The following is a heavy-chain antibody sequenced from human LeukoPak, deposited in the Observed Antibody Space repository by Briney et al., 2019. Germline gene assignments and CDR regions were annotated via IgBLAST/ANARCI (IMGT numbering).Heavy chain of an antibody. CDR3: ARRLLPNWFDP. J-gene: IGHJ5*02. CDR1: GGSISSGGYS. CDR2: IYHSGST. Sequence: SRTLPLTCAVSGGSISSGGYSWSWIRQPPGKGLEWIGYIYHSGSTYYNPSLKSRVTISVDRSKNQFSLKLSSVTAADTAVYYCARRLLPNWFDPWGQGTLVTVSS. D-gene: IGHD3-22*01. V-gene: IGHV4-30-2*01.